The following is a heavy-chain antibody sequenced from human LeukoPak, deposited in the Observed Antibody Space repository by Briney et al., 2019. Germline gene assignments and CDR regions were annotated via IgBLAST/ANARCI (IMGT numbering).Heavy chain of an antibody. CDR1: GYTFTSYD. CDR3: ARGRVVSRYYYYYYMDV. CDR2: MNPNSGNT. V-gene: IGHV1-8*03. J-gene: IGHJ6*03. Sequence: GASVKVSCKASGYTFTSYDINWVRQATGQGLEWMGWMNPNSGNTGYAQKFQGRVTITRNTSISTAYMELSSLRSEDTAVYYCARGRVVSRYYYYYYMDVWGKGTTVTVSS. D-gene: IGHD2-21*01.